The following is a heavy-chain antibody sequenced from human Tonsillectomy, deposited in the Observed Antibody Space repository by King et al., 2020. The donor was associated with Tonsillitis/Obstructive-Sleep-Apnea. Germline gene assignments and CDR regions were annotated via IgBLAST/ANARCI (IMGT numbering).Heavy chain of an antibody. V-gene: IGHV2-5*02. D-gene: IGHD6-6*01. CDR3: AHTWYSSSSSGYFDY. CDR1: GFSLITSGVG. Sequence: TLQESGPTLVKPPQALTLTCTFSGFSLITSGVGVGWIRQPPGKALEWLAAIYWDDDKPYNPSLKNRLTITKDTSTNQVLLIMTNMDPVDTATYFCAHTWYSSSSSGYFDYWGQGILVTVSS. CDR2: IYWDDDK. J-gene: IGHJ4*02.